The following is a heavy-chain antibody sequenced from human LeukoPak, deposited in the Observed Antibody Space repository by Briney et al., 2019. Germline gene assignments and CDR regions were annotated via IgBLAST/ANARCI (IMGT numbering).Heavy chain of an antibody. CDR1: GLPVSAYS. CDR2: ISATSADI. D-gene: IGHD5-24*01. J-gene: IGHJ2*01. V-gene: IGHV3-21*01. Sequence: GGSLRLSCAASGLPVSAYSMDWVRQAPGKGLEWGSSISATSADIYYADSVKGRFTTYRDISENSLYLKMNNLRAEDKTVYYCVREDGHWYFDIWGRGTLVTASS. CDR3: VREDGHWYFDI.